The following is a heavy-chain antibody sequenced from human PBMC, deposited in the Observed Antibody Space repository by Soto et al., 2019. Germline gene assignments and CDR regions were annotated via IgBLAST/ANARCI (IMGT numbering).Heavy chain of an antibody. CDR2: IYSGGST. CDR3: AAYSHKGY. J-gene: IGHJ4*02. Sequence: GSLRLSCAASGFTVINNYMSWVLQAPGKGLEWVSLIYSGGSTYYADSVKGRFTISRDSSKNTLYLQMNSLRAEDTAMYYCAAYSHKGYWGQGTLVTVSS. V-gene: IGHV3-66*01. CDR1: GFTVINNY. D-gene: IGHD3-16*01.